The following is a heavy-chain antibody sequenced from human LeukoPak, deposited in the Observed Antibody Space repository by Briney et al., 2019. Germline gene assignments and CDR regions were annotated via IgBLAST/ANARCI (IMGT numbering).Heavy chain of an antibody. D-gene: IGHD4-17*01. J-gene: IGHJ4*02. V-gene: IGHV3-30-3*01. CDR1: GFTFSSYA. CDR2: ISYDGSNK. CDR3: ARSWEGTVTFDY. Sequence: GRSLRLSCAASGFTFSSYAMHWVRQAPGKGLEWVAVISYDGSNKYYADSVKGRFTISRDNSKNTLYLQMNSLRAEDTAVYYCARSWEGTVTFDYWGQGTLVTVSS.